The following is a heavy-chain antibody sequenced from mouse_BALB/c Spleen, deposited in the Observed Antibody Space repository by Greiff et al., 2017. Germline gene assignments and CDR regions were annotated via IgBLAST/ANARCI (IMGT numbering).Heavy chain of an antibody. V-gene: IGHV7-3*02. Sequence: EVKLEESGGGLVQPGGSLRLSCATSGFTFTDYSMSWVRQPPGKALEWLGFIRNNGNGYTTEYSASVKGRFTSARDNSQSILYLQMNILRAEDSATYYCARDISDCYKYYYAMDDWGQGTTVTVSS. CDR2: IRNNGNGYTT. J-gene: IGHJ4*01. D-gene: IGHD2-3*01. CDR3: ARDISDCYKYYYAMDD. CDR1: GFTFTDYS.